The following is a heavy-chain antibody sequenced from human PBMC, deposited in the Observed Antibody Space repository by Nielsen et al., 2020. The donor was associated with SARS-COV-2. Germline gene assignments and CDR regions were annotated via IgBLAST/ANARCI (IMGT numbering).Heavy chain of an antibody. CDR2: INSGGSST. D-gene: IGHD4-17*01. Sequence: GSLRLSCAASGFTFSSYAFTWVRQAPGKGLEWVSLINSGGSSTYYADSVKGRFTISRDDSKNTLFLQMNSLRAEDTAVYFCAKPPGPRYSVTSDWGQGTLVTVSS. J-gene: IGHJ4*02. CDR1: GFTFSSYA. V-gene: IGHV3-23*03. CDR3: AKPPGPRYSVTSD.